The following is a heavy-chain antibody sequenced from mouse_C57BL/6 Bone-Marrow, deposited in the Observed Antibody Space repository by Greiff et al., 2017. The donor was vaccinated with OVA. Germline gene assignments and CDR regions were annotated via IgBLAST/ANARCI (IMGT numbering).Heavy chain of an antibody. CDR1: GYTFTSYG. CDR3: ARPYYYGSSPLYY. D-gene: IGHD1-1*01. CDR2: IYPRSGNT. V-gene: IGHV1-81*01. Sequence: LQESGAELARPGASVKLSCKASGYTFTSYGISWVKQRTGQGLEWIGEIYPRSGNTYYNEKFKGKATLTADKSSSTAYMELRSLTSEDSAVYFCARPYYYGSSPLYYWGQGTTLTVSS. J-gene: IGHJ2*01.